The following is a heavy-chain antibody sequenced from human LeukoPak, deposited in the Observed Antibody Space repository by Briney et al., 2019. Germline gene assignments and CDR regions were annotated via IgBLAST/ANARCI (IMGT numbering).Heavy chain of an antibody. CDR2: IYYSGYT. CDR3: ASHGIHGVNTLNPYAY. J-gene: IGHJ4*02. D-gene: IGHD4-23*01. Sequence: SETLSLTCTVSGGSISSSSYYWGWIRQPPGKGLEWIGSIYYSGYTYYNPSLKSRVTISVDTSKNQFSLKLSSVTAADTAVYHCASHGIHGVNTLNPYAYWGQGTLVTVSS. V-gene: IGHV4-39*01. CDR1: GGSISSSSYY.